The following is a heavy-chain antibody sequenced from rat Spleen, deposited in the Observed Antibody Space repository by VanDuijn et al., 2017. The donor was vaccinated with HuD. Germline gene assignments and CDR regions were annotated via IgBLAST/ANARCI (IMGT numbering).Heavy chain of an antibody. CDR1: GFTFSNYY. CDR3: ARRGNQDPYWYFDF. CDR2: ISTGGGNT. V-gene: IGHV5-25*01. J-gene: IGHJ1*01. D-gene: IGHD3-4*01. Sequence: VQLVAYDGGLGQPGRSLQLSCAASGFTFSNYYMAWVRRAPTKGLGWLDSISTGGGNTYYRDSGKGRFTISRDNAKSTLYLQMDSLRSEDTATYYWARRGNQDPYWYFDFWGPGTMVTVSS.